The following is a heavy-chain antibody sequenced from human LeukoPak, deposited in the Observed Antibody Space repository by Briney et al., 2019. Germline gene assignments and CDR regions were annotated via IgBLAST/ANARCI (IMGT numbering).Heavy chain of an antibody. Sequence: GGSLRLSCAASEFTFSRYSMHWVRQAPGKGLEWIPCISRSSRTIYYADSVKGRFTISRDNAKNSLYLQMNSLRAEDTAVYYCARGPSGYHNTGGQGTLVTVSS. V-gene: IGHV3-48*01. CDR3: ARGPSGYHNT. D-gene: IGHD5-12*01. J-gene: IGHJ4*02. CDR1: EFTFSRYS. CDR2: ISRSSRTI.